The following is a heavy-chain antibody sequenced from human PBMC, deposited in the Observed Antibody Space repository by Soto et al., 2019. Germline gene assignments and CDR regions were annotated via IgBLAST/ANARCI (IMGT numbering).Heavy chain of an antibody. V-gene: IGHV1-69*13. J-gene: IGHJ6*02. Sequence: SVKVSCKASGGTFSSYAISWVRQAPGQGLEWMGGIIPIFGTANYAQKFQGRVTITADESTSTAYMELSSLRSEDTAVYYCARAREVADYYYYYGMEVWGQGTTVTVSS. D-gene: IGHD5-12*01. CDR2: IIPIFGTA. CDR1: GGTFSSYA. CDR3: ARAREVADYYYYYGMEV.